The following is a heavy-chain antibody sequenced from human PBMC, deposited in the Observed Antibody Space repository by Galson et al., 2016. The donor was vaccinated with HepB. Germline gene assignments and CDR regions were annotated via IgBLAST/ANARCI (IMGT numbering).Heavy chain of an antibody. V-gene: IGHV4-34*01. CDR2: IDDTGST. CDR1: GRTFSGYY. D-gene: IGHD5-18*01. Sequence: ETLSLTCAVYGRTFSGYYWNWIRQTPGKGLEWIGAIDDTGSTNYNPSLQSRVTMSVDPSKSQFSLNLNSVTAADTAVYFCARVEYSNTWSYFDYWGQGTLVTVSS. CDR3: ARVEYSNTWSYFDY. J-gene: IGHJ4*02.